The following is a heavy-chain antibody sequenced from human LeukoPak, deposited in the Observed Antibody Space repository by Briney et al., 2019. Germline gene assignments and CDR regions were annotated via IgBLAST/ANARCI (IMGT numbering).Heavy chain of an antibody. CDR3: AKRHYYDSGGYQGYFDY. V-gene: IGHV3-23*01. Sequence: GGSLRLSCAASGFTFSNYAMSWVRQAPGKGLEWVSAISGSGGSTYYADSVKGRSTISRDNSKNTLYLQMDSLRAEDTAVYYCAKRHYYDSGGYQGYFDYWGQGTLVTVSS. J-gene: IGHJ4*02. CDR2: ISGSGGST. D-gene: IGHD3-22*01. CDR1: GFTFSNYA.